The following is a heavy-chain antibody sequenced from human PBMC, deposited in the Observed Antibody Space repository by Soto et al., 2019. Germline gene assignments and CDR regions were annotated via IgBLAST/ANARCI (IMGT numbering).Heavy chain of an antibody. CDR2: IIPIFGTA. V-gene: IGHV1-69*13. J-gene: IGHJ4*02. D-gene: IGHD5-18*01. Sequence: SVKVSCKASGGTFSSYAIRWVRQAPGQGLEWMGGIIPIFGTANYAQKFQGRVTITADESTSTAYMELSSLRSEDTAVYYCASESPRRGYSYGPFDYWGQGTLVTVSS. CDR3: ASESPRRGYSYGPFDY. CDR1: GGTFSSYA.